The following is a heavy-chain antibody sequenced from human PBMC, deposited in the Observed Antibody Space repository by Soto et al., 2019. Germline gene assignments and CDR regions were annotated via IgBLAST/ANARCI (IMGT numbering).Heavy chain of an antibody. CDR3: ARGGAMGVDY. CDR1: GFTFNTHW. CDR2: IYFDGITT. D-gene: IGHD1-26*01. J-gene: IGHJ4*02. V-gene: IGHV3-74*01. Sequence: LRLSCTASGFTFNTHWMHWVRQAPVKGLVWVSRIYFDGITTNYADSVKGRLTVSRDNAKNTVYLHVNTLRDEDTAVYYCARGGAMGVDYWGQGTLVTVSS.